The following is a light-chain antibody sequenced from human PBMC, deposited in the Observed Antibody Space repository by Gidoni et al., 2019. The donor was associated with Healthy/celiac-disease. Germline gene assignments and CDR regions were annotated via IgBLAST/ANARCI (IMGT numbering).Light chain of an antibody. V-gene: IGKV3-20*01. CDR1: QSVSSSY. CDR2: GAS. CDR3: QQYGSSPRT. J-gene: IGKJ1*01. Sequence: EIVLTQSPGTVSLSPGERATLSCRASQSVSSSYLAWYQQKPGQAPRLLIYGASSRATGIPDRVSGSGSGTDFTLTISRLEPEDFAVYYCQQYGSSPRTFGQGTKVEIK.